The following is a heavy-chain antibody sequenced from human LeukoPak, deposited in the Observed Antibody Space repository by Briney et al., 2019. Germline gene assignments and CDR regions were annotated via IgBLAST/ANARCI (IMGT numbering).Heavy chain of an antibody. CDR1: GGSISSYY. V-gene: IGHV4-59*12. J-gene: IGHJ4*02. D-gene: IGHD2-2*02. CDR2: IYYSGST. Sequence: SETLSLTCTVSGGSISSYYWSWLRQPPGKGLEWIGYIYYSGSTNYNPSLKSRVTISVDTSKSQFSLKLSSVTAADTAVYYCARGRSYCSSTSCYIFRSYYFDYWGQGTLVTVSS. CDR3: ARGRSYCSSTSCYIFRSYYFDY.